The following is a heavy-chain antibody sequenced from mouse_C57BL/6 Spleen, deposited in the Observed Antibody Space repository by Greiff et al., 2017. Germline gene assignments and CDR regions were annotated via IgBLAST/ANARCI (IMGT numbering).Heavy chain of an antibody. CDR1: GYTFTDYE. CDR2: IDPETGGT. J-gene: IGHJ3*01. D-gene: IGHD1-1*01. V-gene: IGHV1-15*01. Sequence: QVQLQQSGAELVRPGASVTLSCKASGYTFTDYEMHWVKQTPVHGLEWIGAIDPETGGTAYNQKFKGKAILTADKSSSTAYMELRSLTSEDSAVYYCTRKKNYGSSYPWFAYWGQGTLVTVSA. CDR3: TRKKNYGSSYPWFAY.